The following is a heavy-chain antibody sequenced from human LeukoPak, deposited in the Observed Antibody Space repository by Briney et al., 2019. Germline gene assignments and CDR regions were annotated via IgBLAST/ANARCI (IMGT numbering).Heavy chain of an antibody. Sequence: SETLSLTCTVSGGSISSYYWSWIRQSPGKGLEWIGYIYYDGRTDYNPSLKSRISISVDTSKNQFSLKLSSVTAADTAVYYCARTTEGGYTYNYFYYYYMDVWGKGTTVTISS. D-gene: IGHD5-18*01. CDR3: ARTTEGGYTYNYFYYYYMDV. J-gene: IGHJ6*03. V-gene: IGHV4-59*01. CDR1: GGSISSYY. CDR2: IYYDGRT.